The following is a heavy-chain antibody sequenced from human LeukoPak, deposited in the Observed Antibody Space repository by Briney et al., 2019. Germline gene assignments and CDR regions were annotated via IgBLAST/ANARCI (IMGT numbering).Heavy chain of an antibody. CDR1: GGSFSGYY. J-gene: IGHJ6*03. CDR2: INHSGST. D-gene: IGHD2-2*01. V-gene: IGHV4-34*01. CDR3: ARWAITYYYYYMDV. Sequence: SETLSLTCAVYGGSFSGYYWSWIRQPPGKGLEWIGEINHSGSTNYNPSLKSRVTISVDTSKNQFSLKLSSVTAADTAVYYCARWAITYYYYYMDVWGKGTTVTVSS.